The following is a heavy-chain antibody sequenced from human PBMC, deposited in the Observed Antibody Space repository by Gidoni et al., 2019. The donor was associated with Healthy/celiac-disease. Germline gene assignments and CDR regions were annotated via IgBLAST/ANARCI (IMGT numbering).Heavy chain of an antibody. J-gene: IGHJ5*02. Sequence: EVQLVESGGGLVQPGGSLRLSCAASGFTFSTYWMHWVRQAPGKGLMWVERINSDGRSTSYADSVKGRFTISRDNAKNTLYLQMNSLRAEDTAVYYCARGTYYDILTGLNWFDPWGQGTLVTVSS. CDR1: GFTFSTYW. V-gene: IGHV3-74*01. CDR3: ARGTYYDILTGLNWFDP. CDR2: INSDGRST. D-gene: IGHD3-9*01.